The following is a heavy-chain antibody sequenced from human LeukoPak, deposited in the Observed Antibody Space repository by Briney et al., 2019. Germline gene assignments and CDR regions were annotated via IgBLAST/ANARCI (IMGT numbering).Heavy chain of an antibody. D-gene: IGHD6-19*01. Sequence: GGSLGLSCAASGFIFSNYAMYWVRQAPGKGLESVAAISTKGGSTSYADSVKGRMTISRGDSKNTLFLQMGSLTTDDMGLYFCARDRSGAFDYWGQGTLVTVSS. J-gene: IGHJ4*02. CDR2: ISTKGGST. CDR3: ARDRSGAFDY. CDR1: GFIFSNYA. V-gene: IGHV3-64*02.